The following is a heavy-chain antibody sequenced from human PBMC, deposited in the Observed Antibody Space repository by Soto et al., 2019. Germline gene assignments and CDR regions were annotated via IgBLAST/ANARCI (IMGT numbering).Heavy chain of an antibody. Sequence: SVKVSCKASGGTFSSYAISWVRQAPGQGLEWMGGIIPIFGTANYAQKFQGRVTITADESTSTAYMELSSLRSEDTAVYYCARDSLSRYYYYYGMDVWGQGTTVTVSS. V-gene: IGHV1-69*13. CDR1: GGTFSSYA. CDR2: IIPIFGTA. CDR3: ARDSLSRYYYYYGMDV. J-gene: IGHJ6*02.